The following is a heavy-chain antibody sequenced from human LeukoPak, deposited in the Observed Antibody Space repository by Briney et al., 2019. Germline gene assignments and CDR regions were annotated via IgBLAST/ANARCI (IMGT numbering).Heavy chain of an antibody. Sequence: ASVKVPCKASGGTFSSYAISWVRQAPGQGLEWMGGIIPIFGTANYAQKFQGRVTITADESTSTACMELSSLRSEDTAVYYCARKEMATTMGAFDIWGQGTMVTVSS. V-gene: IGHV1-69*01. J-gene: IGHJ3*02. D-gene: IGHD5-24*01. CDR1: GGTFSSYA. CDR2: IIPIFGTA. CDR3: ARKEMATTMGAFDI.